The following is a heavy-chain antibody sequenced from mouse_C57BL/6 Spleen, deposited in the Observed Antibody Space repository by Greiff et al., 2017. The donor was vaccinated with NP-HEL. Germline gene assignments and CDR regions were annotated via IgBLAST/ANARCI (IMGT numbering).Heavy chain of an antibody. CDR3: ARSYYGSREVDY. V-gene: IGHV2-2*01. Sequence: VQLQQSGPGLVQPSQSLSITCTVSGFSLTSYGVHWVRQSPGKGLEWLGVIWSGGSTDYNAAFISRLSISKDNSKSQVFFKRNSLQADDTAIYYCARSYYGSREVDYWGQGTTLTVSS. CDR1: GFSLTSYG. J-gene: IGHJ2*01. D-gene: IGHD1-1*01. CDR2: IWSGGST.